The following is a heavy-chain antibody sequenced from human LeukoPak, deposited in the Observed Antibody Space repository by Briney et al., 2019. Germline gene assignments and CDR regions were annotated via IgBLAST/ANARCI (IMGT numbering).Heavy chain of an antibody. J-gene: IGHJ6*02. Sequence: GGSLRLSCAASGFTFSSYAMSWVRQAPGKGLEWVSAISGSGGSTYYADSVKGRFTISRDNSKNTLYLQMNSLRAEDTAVYYCARSPGGNSEDYYYYYGMDVWGQGTTVTVSS. V-gene: IGHV3-23*01. D-gene: IGHD4-23*01. CDR1: GFTFSSYA. CDR2: ISGSGGST. CDR3: ARSPGGNSEDYYYYYGMDV.